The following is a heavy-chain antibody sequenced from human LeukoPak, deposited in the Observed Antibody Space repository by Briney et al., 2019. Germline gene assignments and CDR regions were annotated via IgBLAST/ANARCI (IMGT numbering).Heavy chain of an antibody. Sequence: GGSLRLSCAASGFTFSSYAMSWVRQAPGKGLEWVSAISGSGGSTYYADSVKGRFTISRDNAKNSLYLQMNSLRAEDTALYYCATSPYCSGGSCYKREFDYWGQGTLVTVSS. D-gene: IGHD2-15*01. J-gene: IGHJ4*02. CDR2: ISGSGGST. CDR1: GFTFSSYA. CDR3: ATSPYCSGGSCYKREFDY. V-gene: IGHV3-23*01.